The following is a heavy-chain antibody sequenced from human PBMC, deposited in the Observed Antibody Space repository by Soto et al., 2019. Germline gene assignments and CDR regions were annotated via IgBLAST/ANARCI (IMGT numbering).Heavy chain of an antibody. D-gene: IGHD6-6*01. V-gene: IGHV4-30-4*01. J-gene: IGHJ6*03. CDR2: IYYSGST. Sequence: SETLSLTCTVSGGSISSGDYYWSWIRQPPGKGLEWIGYIYYSGSTYYNPSLKSRVTISIDTSKNHFSLKLSSVTAADTAVYYCARLGSSPTGSHSYKYYMDVWGKGTTVTVSS. CDR3: ARLGSSPTGSHSYKYYMDV. CDR1: GGSISSGDYY.